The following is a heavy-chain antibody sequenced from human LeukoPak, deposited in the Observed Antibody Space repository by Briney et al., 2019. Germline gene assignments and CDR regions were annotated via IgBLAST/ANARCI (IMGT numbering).Heavy chain of an antibody. Sequence: GGSLRLSCAASGFPLSSYAMSWVRHAPGKGLEWVSAISGSGGSTYYANSVKGRFTISRDNSKNTLYLQMNSLRAEDTAVYYCAKDQGLWFGELSYGMDVWGQGTTVTVSS. J-gene: IGHJ6*02. CDR2: ISGSGGST. V-gene: IGHV3-23*01. CDR1: GFPLSSYA. CDR3: AKDQGLWFGELSYGMDV. D-gene: IGHD3-10*01.